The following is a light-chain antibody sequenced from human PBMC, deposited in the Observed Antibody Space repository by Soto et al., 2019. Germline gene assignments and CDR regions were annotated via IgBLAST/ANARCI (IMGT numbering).Light chain of an antibody. Sequence: DIQMTQSPSTLSASVGDRVSITCRASQSISAWLAWYQQKPGKAPKLLIYDASSLESGVPSRFSGSGSGTEFTLTISSLQPVDFATYYCQEYSSSSPTYGGGTKVEIK. CDR1: QSISAW. CDR3: QEYSSSSPT. CDR2: DAS. V-gene: IGKV1-5*01. J-gene: IGKJ4*01.